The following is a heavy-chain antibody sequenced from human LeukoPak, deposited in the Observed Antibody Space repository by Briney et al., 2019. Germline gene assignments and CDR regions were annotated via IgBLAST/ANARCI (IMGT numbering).Heavy chain of an antibody. Sequence: GGSLRLSCAASGFTFSSCWMSWVRQAPGKGLEWVANIKQDGSEKYYVDSVKGRFTISRDNAKNSLYLQMNSLRAEDTAVYYCARGSVVPAAMTYYYYYGMDVWGQGTTVTVSS. CDR2: IKQDGSEK. CDR3: ARGSVVPAAMTYYYYYGMDV. V-gene: IGHV3-7*01. CDR1: GFTFSSCW. D-gene: IGHD2-2*01. J-gene: IGHJ6*02.